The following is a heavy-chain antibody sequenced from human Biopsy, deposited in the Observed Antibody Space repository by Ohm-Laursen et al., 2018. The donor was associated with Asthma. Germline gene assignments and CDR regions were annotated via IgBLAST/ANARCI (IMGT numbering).Heavy chain of an antibody. CDR1: GFTLSSYA. CDR3: AKVGHGYGDYVGYLDP. V-gene: IGHV3-23*01. CDR2: ISSGGGTI. Sequence: SLRLSCAAPGFTLSSYAIHWVRQAPGKGLEWVSVISSGGGTIDYADSVKGRFTIPRNISTNTVYLQMDSLSADDTAVYYCAKVGHGYGDYVGYLDPWGQGTLVTVSS. J-gene: IGHJ5*02. D-gene: IGHD4-17*01.